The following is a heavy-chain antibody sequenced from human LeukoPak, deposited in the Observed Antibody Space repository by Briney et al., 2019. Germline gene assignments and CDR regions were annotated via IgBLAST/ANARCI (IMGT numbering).Heavy chain of an antibody. CDR3: ARDMGFDP. CDR2: IYYSGST. Sequence: TSQTLSLTCAVSGGSISSGGYSWSWIRQPPGKGLEWIGYIYYSGSTNYNPSLKSRVTISVDTSKNQFSLKLSSVTAADTAVYYCARDMGFDPWGQGTLVTVSS. J-gene: IGHJ5*02. D-gene: IGHD3-10*01. CDR1: GGSISSGGYS. V-gene: IGHV4-30-4*07.